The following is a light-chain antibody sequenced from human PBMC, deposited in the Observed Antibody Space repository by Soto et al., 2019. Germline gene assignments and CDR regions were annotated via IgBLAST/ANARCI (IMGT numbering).Light chain of an antibody. J-gene: IGKJ5*01. CDR1: LDISES. V-gene: IGKV1-33*01. CDR2: AAS. Sequence: DIQMTQSPSSLSASVGDRVTLTCQASLDISESLNWYQQKPGEAPKVLIFAASKLEVGVPSRFSGSGSGTHFTLTISSLQPEDIATYFCQHYHDLPIIFGQGTRLDVK. CDR3: QHYHDLPII.